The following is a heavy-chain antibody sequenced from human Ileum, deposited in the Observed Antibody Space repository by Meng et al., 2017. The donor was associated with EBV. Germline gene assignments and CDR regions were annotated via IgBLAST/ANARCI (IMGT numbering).Heavy chain of an antibody. CDR1: GGSFNDYY. V-gene: IGHV4-34*01. J-gene: IGHJ5*02. CDR3: ARYGRCNGNSFYCFDP. Sequence: QVRLQQWGTGLLKPSETLSLPWAVYGGSFNDYYWTWLRQPPGKGLEWIGEIDQSGYTKFNPSLSSRATISRDTSNNQFSLRLNSVTAADTALYYCARYGRCNGNSFYCFDPWGQGTLVTVSS. D-gene: IGHD4-23*01. CDR2: IDQSGYT.